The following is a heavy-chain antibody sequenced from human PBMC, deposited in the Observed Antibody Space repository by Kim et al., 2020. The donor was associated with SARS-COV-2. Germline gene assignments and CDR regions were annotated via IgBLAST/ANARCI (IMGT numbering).Heavy chain of an antibody. V-gene: IGHV1-69*13. J-gene: IGHJ3*02. CDR1: GGTFSSYA. CDR3: ARSHGYSSGWYHPVYYDAFDI. Sequence: SVKVSCKASGGTFSSYAISWVRQAPGQGLEWMGGIIPIFGTANYAQKFQGRVTITADESTSTAYMELSSLRSEDTAVYYCARSHGYSSGWYHPVYYDAFDIWGQGTMVTVSS. CDR2: IIPIFGTA. D-gene: IGHD6-19*01.